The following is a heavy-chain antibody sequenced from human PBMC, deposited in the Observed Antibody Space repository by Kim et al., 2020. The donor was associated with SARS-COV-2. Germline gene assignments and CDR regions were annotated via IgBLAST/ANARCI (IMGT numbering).Heavy chain of an antibody. J-gene: IGHJ4*02. CDR3: AGGLFDWPPSPPLDY. D-gene: IGHD3-9*01. Sequence: SVKVSCKASGGTFSSYTISWVRQAPGQGLEWMGRIIPILGIANYAQKFQGRVTITADKSTSTAYMELSSLRSEDTAVYYCAGGLFDWPPSPPLDYWGQGTLVTVSS. V-gene: IGHV1-69*02. CDR1: GGTFSSYT. CDR2: IIPILGIA.